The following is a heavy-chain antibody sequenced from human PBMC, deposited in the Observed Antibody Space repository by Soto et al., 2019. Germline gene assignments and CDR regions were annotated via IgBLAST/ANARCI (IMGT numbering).Heavy chain of an antibody. D-gene: IGHD6-19*01. Sequence: EVQLLESGGGLAQPGGSLRLSCAVSGITFTNYAMGWVRQAPGKGLEWVSGISGNVGSTTHYADSGKGRFTISRDNSKNILFLQTNGLRAEDTAVYYCAKHRGFVAGQFDCWGQGTVVIVSS. CDR3: AKHRGFVAGQFDC. V-gene: IGHV3-23*01. CDR1: GITFTNYA. J-gene: IGHJ4*02. CDR2: ISGNVGSTT.